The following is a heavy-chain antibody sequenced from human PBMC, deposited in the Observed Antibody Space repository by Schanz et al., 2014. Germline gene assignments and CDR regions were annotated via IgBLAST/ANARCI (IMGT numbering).Heavy chain of an antibody. D-gene: IGHD1-20*01. CDR1: GFFFSGSA. CDR3: TTFNNRDALYI. V-gene: IGHV3-15*04. Sequence: EVQLVESGGGLIQPGGSLKLSCAASGFFFSGSAMHWVRQASGRGLEWVGRIENNANGATTDYAAPVKGRFTVSRDDSRNTLYLQMNTLRTDDTALYYCTTFNNRDALYIWGQGTMVSVSS. CDR2: IENNANGATT. J-gene: IGHJ3*02.